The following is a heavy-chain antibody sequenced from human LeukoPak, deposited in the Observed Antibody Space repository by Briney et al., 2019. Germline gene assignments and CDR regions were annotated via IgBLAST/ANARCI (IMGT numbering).Heavy chain of an antibody. CDR2: INPNSGGT. CDR1: GYTFTGYY. D-gene: IGHD4-17*01. V-gene: IGHV1-2*02. Sequence: ASVKVSCKASGYTFTGYYMHWVRQAPGQGLEWMGWINPNSGGTNYAQKFQGRVTMTRDTSISTAYMELSRLRSDDTAVYYCAREITGGFHYGHDAFDIWGQGTMVTVSS. CDR3: AREITGGFHYGHDAFDI. J-gene: IGHJ3*02.